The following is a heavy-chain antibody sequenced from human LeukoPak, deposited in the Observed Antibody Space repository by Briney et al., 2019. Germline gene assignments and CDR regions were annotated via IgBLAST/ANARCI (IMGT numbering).Heavy chain of an antibody. V-gene: IGHV4-59*08. CDR3: VARPLTALRAWFDP. D-gene: IGHD4/OR15-4a*01. CDR1: GGSISSSY. J-gene: IGHJ5*02. Sequence: SETLSLTCTVPGGSISSSYWSWIRQPPGKGLEWIVSVYNSGNTKYNPSLESRVTMSVDTSKNQFSLKLTSVTAADTAVYYCVARPLTALRAWFDPWGQGILVTVSS. CDR2: VYNSGNT.